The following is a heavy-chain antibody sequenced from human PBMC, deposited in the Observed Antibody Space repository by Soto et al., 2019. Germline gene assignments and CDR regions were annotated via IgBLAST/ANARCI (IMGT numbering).Heavy chain of an antibody. D-gene: IGHD1-26*01. CDR1: GFLVSNSY. CDR2: IYSGGDT. Sequence: EVHLLESGGGLVQPGGSLRLSCAASGFLVSNSYISWVRQAPGKGLEWVSIIYSGGDTYYPDSVRGRFTVSRDNSKTTVYLQINSLTVEDTSVYYCRRGASARYPNSLGKWCQINLVTVS. V-gene: IGHV3-66*01. J-gene: IGHJ4*02. CDR3: RRGASARYPNSLGK.